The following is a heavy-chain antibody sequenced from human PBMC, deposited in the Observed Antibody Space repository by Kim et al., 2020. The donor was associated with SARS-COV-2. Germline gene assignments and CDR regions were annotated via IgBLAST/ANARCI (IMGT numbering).Heavy chain of an antibody. Sequence: TYYADFVKGRFTISRDNSKSTVFLQMNSLRAEDTAVYYCASGATVWYFDYWGQGTLVTVSS. V-gene: IGHV3-23*01. CDR2: T. D-gene: IGHD2-15*01. CDR3: ASGATVWYFDY. J-gene: IGHJ4*02.